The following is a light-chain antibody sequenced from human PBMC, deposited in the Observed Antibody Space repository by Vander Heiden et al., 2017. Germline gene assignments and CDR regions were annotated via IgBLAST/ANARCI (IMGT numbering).Light chain of an antibody. CDR3: LRDYNYTWT. V-gene: IGKV1-6*01. Sequence: AIQMTHSPSSLSASVGDRVIITCRASPGIGSDLGWYQQKSGKAPKVLIYAASSLQSGVPSRYSRRGSVTDFTLTISSLQPEDFATYFSLRDYNYTWTFGQGTKVEIK. J-gene: IGKJ1*01. CDR2: AAS. CDR1: PGIGSD.